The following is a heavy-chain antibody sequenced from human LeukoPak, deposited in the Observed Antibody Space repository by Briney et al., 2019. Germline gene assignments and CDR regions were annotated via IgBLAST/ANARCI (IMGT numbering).Heavy chain of an antibody. J-gene: IGHJ4*02. CDR1: GFTFSSYW. CDR2: IKQDGGEK. CDR3: TRERSATFDC. Sequence: GGSLRLSCVASGFTFSSYWMTWVRQAPGKGLEWVANIKQDGGEKHYVDSVKGRFTISRDNAKNSLYLQMNSLRGEDTAVYYCTRERSATFDCWGQGTLVTVSS. V-gene: IGHV3-7*05.